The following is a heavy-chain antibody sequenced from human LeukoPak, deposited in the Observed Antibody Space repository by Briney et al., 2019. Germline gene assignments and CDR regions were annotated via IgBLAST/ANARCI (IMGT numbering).Heavy chain of an antibody. V-gene: IGHV4-39*01. CDR1: GGSISSSSYY. J-gene: IGHJ5*02. CDR3: ARHANWNDYWFDP. D-gene: IGHD1-20*01. CDR2: IYYSGST. Sequence: PSETLSLTCTVSGGSISSSSYYWGWIRQPPGKGLEWIGSIYYSGSTYYNPSLKSRVTISVDTSKNQFSLKLSSVTAADTAVYYCARHANWNDYWFDPWGQGTLVTVSS.